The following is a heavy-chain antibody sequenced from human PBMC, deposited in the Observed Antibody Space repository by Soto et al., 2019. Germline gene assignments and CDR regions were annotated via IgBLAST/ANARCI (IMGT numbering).Heavy chain of an antibody. Sequence: GGSLRLSCAASGFTFSSYGMHWVRQAPGKGLEWVAVISYDGSNKYYADSVKGRFTISRDNSKNTLYLQMNSLRAEDTAVYYCAKDRSATEGNYYYGMDVWGQGTTVTVSS. CDR3: AKDRSATEGNYYYGMDV. CDR1: GFTFSSYG. J-gene: IGHJ6*02. D-gene: IGHD6-19*01. CDR2: ISYDGSNK. V-gene: IGHV3-30*18.